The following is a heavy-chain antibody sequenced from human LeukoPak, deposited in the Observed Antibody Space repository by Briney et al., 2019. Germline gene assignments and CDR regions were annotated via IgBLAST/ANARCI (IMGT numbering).Heavy chain of an antibody. J-gene: IGHJ4*02. Sequence: GGSLRLSCAASGFTFTSYGISWVRQAPGQGLEWMGWISAYNGNTNYAQKLQGRVTMTTDTSTSTAYMELRSLRSDDTAVYYCAREGDGSGSYRSPDYWGQGTLVTVSS. CDR2: ISAYNGNT. CDR1: GFTFTSYG. CDR3: AREGDGSGSYRSPDY. V-gene: IGHV1-18*01. D-gene: IGHD3-10*01.